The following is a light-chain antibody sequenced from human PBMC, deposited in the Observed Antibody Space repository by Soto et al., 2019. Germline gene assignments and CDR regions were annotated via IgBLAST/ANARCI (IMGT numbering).Light chain of an antibody. CDR1: QGFSTW. CDR2: EAS. V-gene: IGKV1-5*02. J-gene: IGKJ4*01. Sequence: DFKLPQSPSPLSPSLGDRATIICRPSQGFSTWLAWYQQKPGKAPKVLISEASTLQSGVPSRFSGSGSGTEFTLTISSLQPDDFATYYCQEYSRYFGGGTKVEIK. CDR3: QEYSRY.